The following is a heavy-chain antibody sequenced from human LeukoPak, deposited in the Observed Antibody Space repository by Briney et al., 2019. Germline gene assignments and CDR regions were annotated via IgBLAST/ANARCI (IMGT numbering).Heavy chain of an antibody. CDR2: INPNSGGT. D-gene: IGHD3-16*01. V-gene: IGHV1-2*02. CDR1: GYTFTGYY. CDR3: ASWGHQPKFAHYYYYYMDV. Sequence: GASVKVSCKASGYTFTGYYMHWVRQAPGQGLEWMGWINPNSGGTNYAQKFQGRVTMTRDTSISTAYMELSRLRSDDTVVYYCASWGHQPKFAHYYYYYMDVWGKGTTVTVSS. J-gene: IGHJ6*03.